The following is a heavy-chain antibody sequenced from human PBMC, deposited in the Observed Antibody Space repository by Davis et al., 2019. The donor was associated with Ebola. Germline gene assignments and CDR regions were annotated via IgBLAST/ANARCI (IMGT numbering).Heavy chain of an antibody. D-gene: IGHD3-10*01. V-gene: IGHV1-8*01. CDR2: MNPNSGNT. CDR3: ARVGNLYGSGSYYLYYYYYGMDV. Sequence: ASVKVSCKASGHTFTSYDINWVRQATGQGLEWMGWMNPNSGNTGYAQKFQGRVTMTRNTSISTAYMELSSLRSEDTAVYYCARVGNLYGSGSYYLYYYYYGMDVWGQGTTVTVSS. J-gene: IGHJ6*02. CDR1: GHTFTSYD.